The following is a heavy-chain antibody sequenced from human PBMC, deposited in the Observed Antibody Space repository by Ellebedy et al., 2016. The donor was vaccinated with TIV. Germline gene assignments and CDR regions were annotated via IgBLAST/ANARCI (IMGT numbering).Heavy chain of an antibody. CDR3: AKMGRKLD. J-gene: IGHJ4*02. V-gene: IGHV3-9*01. Sequence: SLKISCAASGFTFDDYGMHWVRQAPGKGLEWVSGISWNSGKIGYADSVKGRFTISRDNSKNTLYLQMNSLRAEDTAVYYCAKMGRKLDWGQGTLVTVSS. CDR2: ISWNSGKI. D-gene: IGHD1-26*01. CDR1: GFTFDDYG.